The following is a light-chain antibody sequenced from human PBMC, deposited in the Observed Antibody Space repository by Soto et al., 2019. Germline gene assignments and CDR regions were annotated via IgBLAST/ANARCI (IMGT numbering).Light chain of an antibody. CDR2: GAF. Sequence: DIQMTQSPSSLSASVGGRVTITCRASQSISSYLNWYQQKPGKAPKLLIYGAFSLQSGVSSRFSGSGFGTDFTLTISSLQPEDFATYYCQQSYSIPITFGQGTRLEIK. CDR1: QSISSY. CDR3: QQSYSIPIT. V-gene: IGKV1-39*01. J-gene: IGKJ5*01.